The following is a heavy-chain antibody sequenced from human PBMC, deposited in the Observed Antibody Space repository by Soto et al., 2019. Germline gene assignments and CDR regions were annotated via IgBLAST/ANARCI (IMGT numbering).Heavy chain of an antibody. CDR3: ARDQMGGYYDSSGYYFDY. D-gene: IGHD3-22*01. CDR1: GGSISSYY. V-gene: IGHV4-4*07. CDR2: IYTSGST. Sequence: SETLSLTCTVSGGSISSYYWSWIRQPAGKGLEWIGRIYTSGSTNYNPSLKRRVTMSVDTAKNQFSLKLSYVTAADTAVYYCARDQMGGYYDSSGYYFDYWGQGTLVTVSS. J-gene: IGHJ4*02.